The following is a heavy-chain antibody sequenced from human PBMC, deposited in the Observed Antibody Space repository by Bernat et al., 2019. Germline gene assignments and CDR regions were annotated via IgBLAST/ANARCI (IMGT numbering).Heavy chain of an antibody. CDR2: ISGSGGST. Sequence: EVQLLESGGGLVQPGGSLRLSCAASGFTFSSYAMSWVHQAPGKGLEWVSAISGSGGSTYYADSVKGRFTISRDNSKNTLYLQMNSLRAEDTAVYYCAKGRSNTLVPAAAYYWGQGTLVTVSS. J-gene: IGHJ4*02. D-gene: IGHD2-2*01. CDR1: GFTFSSYA. CDR3: AKGRSNTLVPAAAYY. V-gene: IGHV3-23*01.